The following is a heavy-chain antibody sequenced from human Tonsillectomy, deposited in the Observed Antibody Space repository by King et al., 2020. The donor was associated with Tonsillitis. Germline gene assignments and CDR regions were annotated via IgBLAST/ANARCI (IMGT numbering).Heavy chain of an antibody. CDR1: GYSFTTYW. V-gene: IGHV5-51*01. Sequence: QLVQSGAEVKKPGESLKISCKGSGYSFTTYWIGWVRQMPGKGLEWMGIIYPGDSDTRYSPSFQGQVTISADKSISTAYLQWRSLKASDTARYYCARRPGMGRIGPAGAFDIWGQGTMVTVSS. CDR2: IYPGDSDT. D-gene: IGHD6-13*01. CDR3: ARRPGMGRIGPAGAFDI. J-gene: IGHJ3*02.